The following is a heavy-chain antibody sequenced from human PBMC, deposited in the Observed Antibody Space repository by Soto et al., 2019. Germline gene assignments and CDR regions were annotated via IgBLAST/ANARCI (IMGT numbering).Heavy chain of an antibody. CDR1: GGSISSFY. CDR3: ARISGNRDY. D-gene: IGHD1-1*01. Sequence: ASETLSLTCTVSGGSISSFYWSWIRQPPGKGLEWIGYIYYSGSSNYNPSLKSRVTISVDTSKNQFSLKLSSVTAADTAVYYCARISGNRDYWGQGTLVTVSS. CDR2: IYYSGSS. V-gene: IGHV4-59*01. J-gene: IGHJ4*02.